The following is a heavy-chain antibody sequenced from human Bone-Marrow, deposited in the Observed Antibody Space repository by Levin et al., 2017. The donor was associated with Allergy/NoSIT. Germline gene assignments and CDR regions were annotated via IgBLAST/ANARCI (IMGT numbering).Heavy chain of an antibody. J-gene: IGHJ4*02. CDR2: LSYDGGTK. CDR1: GFTFSNFP. CDR3: ARGQSSSSGFLLGHSDH. D-gene: IGHD6-19*01. V-gene: IGHV3-30*04. Sequence: GESLKISCAVSGFTFSNFPMHWVRQVPGKGLEWVAVLSYDGGTKYYTDSMKGRFTISRDNSKNTLYLQMDSLRPEDTAVYFCARGQSSSSGFLLGHSDHWGQGTQVTVSS.